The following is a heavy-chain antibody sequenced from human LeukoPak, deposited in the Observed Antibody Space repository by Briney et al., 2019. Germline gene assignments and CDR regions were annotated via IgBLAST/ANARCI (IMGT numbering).Heavy chain of an antibody. CDR1: GFTFSTYT. D-gene: IGHD3-3*01. J-gene: IGHJ3*02. CDR3: ARDRTGYYDFWSGSDAFGI. CDR2: ISSSSSYI. V-gene: IGHV3-21*01. Sequence: PGGSLRLSCAASGFTFSTYTMNWVRQAPGKGLEWVSSISSSSSYIYYADSVKGRFTISRDNAKNSLYLQMNSLRAEDTAVYYCARDRTGYYDFWSGSDAFGIWGQGTMVTVSS.